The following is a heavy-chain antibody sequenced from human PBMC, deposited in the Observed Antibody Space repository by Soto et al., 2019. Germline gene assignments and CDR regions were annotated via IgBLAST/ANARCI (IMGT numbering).Heavy chain of an antibody. J-gene: IGHJ6*03. D-gene: IGHD1-26*01. CDR3: AKGRGTNYYYHMDV. CDR1: GFTFNNYA. V-gene: IGHV3-23*01. CDR2: ITGSGDSA. Sequence: EVQLLESGGGLVQPWGSLRLSCAASGFTFNNYAISWVRQAPGKGLEWVSTITGSGDSAYYADSVKGRFIISRDNSKNTLYMQMHSLGAEDSAIYYCAKGRGTNYYYHMDVWGGGTTVTVSS.